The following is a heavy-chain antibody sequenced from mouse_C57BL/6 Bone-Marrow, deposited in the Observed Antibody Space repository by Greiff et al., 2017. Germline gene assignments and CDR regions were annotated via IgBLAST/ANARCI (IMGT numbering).Heavy chain of an antibody. D-gene: IGHD1-1*01. Sequence: QVQLQQPGAELVKPGASVKVSCKASGYTFTSYWMHWVKQRPGQGLEWIGRIHPSDSDTNYNQKFKGQATLTVDKSSSTAYMQLSSLTSEDSAVYYCAIKFYYYGSSYWYFDVWGTGTTVTVSS. V-gene: IGHV1-74*01. CDR2: IHPSDSDT. CDR3: AIKFYYYGSSYWYFDV. J-gene: IGHJ1*03. CDR1: GYTFTSYW.